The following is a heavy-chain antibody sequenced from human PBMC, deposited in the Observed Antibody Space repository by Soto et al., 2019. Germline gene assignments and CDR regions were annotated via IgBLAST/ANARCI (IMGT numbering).Heavy chain of an antibody. V-gene: IGHV3-23*01. D-gene: IGHD3-10*01. J-gene: IGHJ4*02. CDR2: ISGSGDVT. CDR3: VKDMTMVRGVLAYFFDY. Sequence: EVQLLESGGGLVQPGGSLRLSCAASGFTFSSYAMSWVRQAPGKGLEWVSAISGSGDVTYYADAVKGRFTISRDNSKNTLFLQMNSLRAEDAALYYCVKDMTMVRGVLAYFFDYWGQGTLVTVSS. CDR1: GFTFSSYA.